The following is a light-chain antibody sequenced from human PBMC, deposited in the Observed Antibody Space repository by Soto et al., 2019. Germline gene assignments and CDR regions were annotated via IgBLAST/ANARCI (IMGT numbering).Light chain of an antibody. CDR2: TDN. J-gene: IGLJ1*01. CDR3: KSYAGSNTYV. CDR1: SSNIGRNT. Sequence: QSVLTQPPSASGTPGQRVTISCSGSSSNIGRNTVSWYQHLPGTAPKLLIFTDNQRPSGVPDRFSGSKSGNTASLTVSGLQAADEADYFCKSYAGSNTYVFGSGTKVTVL. V-gene: IGLV1-44*01.